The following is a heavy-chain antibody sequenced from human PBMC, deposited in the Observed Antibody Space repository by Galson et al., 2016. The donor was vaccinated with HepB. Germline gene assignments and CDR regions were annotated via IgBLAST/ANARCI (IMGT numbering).Heavy chain of an antibody. Sequence: AMSWVRQAPGKGLEWVSIITDSGHDTYYADPLKGRFTISRDNSRNTMYLQMNGLRVEDTAVYYCARSPASGWSTDFFDYWGLGTLVTVSS. V-gene: IGHV3-23*01. CDR3: ARSPASGWSTDFFDY. CDR2: ITDSGHDT. D-gene: IGHD6-19*01. J-gene: IGHJ4*02. CDR1: A.